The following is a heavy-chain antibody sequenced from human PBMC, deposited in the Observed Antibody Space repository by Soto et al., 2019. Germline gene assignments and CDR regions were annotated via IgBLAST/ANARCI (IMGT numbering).Heavy chain of an antibody. D-gene: IGHD3-3*01. Sequence: SETLSLTCTVSGGSISSYYWSWIRQPPGKGLEWIGYIYYSGSTNYNPSLKSRVTISVDTSKNQFSLKLSSVTAADTAVYYCARRLSYDFWFGYSPFADYYFIDVWGKGTSDTGSS. J-gene: IGHJ6*03. V-gene: IGHV4-59*08. CDR2: IYYSGST. CDR3: ARRLSYDFWFGYSPFADYYFIDV. CDR1: GGSISSYY.